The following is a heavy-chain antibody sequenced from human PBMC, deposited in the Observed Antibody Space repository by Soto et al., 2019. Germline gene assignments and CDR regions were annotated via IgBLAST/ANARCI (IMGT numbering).Heavy chain of an antibody. J-gene: IGHJ4*01. CDR2: IFYSGST. D-gene: IGHD5-18*01. Sequence: SETLSLTCTVSGGSISDYYWSWIRQPPGKGLEYIGYIFYSGSTNYNPSLKSRVAISVDTSRNQFALKLRSVTAADTATYYCARIKRGYSYGSIIDFWGRGTLVTVSS. V-gene: IGHV4-59*01. CDR3: ARIKRGYSYGSIIDF. CDR1: GGSISDYY.